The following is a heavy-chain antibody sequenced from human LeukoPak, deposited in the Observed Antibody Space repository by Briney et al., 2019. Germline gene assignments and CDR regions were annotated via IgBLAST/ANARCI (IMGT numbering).Heavy chain of an antibody. J-gene: IGHJ4*02. CDR3: ATDQIAAAGTTMFDY. Sequence: ASGKVSCKVSGYTLTELSMHWVRQAPGKGLEWMGGFDPEDGETIYAQKFQGRVTMTEDTSTDTAYMELSSLRSEDTAVYYCATDQIAAAGTTMFDYWGQGTLVTVSS. CDR1: GYTLTELS. CDR2: FDPEDGET. D-gene: IGHD6-13*01. V-gene: IGHV1-24*01.